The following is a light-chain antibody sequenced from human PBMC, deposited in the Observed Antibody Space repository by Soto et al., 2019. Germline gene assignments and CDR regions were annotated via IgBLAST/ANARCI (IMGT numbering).Light chain of an antibody. Sequence: EIVLTQSPGTLSLSPGERATLSCRASQSVSSINLARYQHKPGQAPRLLIYGASSRATGIPDRFSGSGSGTDFTLTISRLEPEDFAVYYCQQYGSSSWTFGRGTTVEIK. CDR2: GAS. V-gene: IGKV3-20*01. CDR1: QSVSSIN. CDR3: QQYGSSSWT. J-gene: IGKJ1*01.